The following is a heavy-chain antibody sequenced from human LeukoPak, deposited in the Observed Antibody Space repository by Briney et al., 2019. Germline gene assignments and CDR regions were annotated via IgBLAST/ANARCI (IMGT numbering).Heavy chain of an antibody. J-gene: IGHJ4*02. CDR3: ARDFGTTGYDLYDY. V-gene: IGHV3-7*01. Sequence: GGSLRLSCAASGFSFNSYWMSWVRQAPGKGLEWVANINQGGSEKHYVDSVRGRFTISRDNAKNSLYLQMNSLRDEDTSIYYCARDFGTTGYDLYDYWGQGTLVTVSS. CDR1: GFSFNSYW. CDR2: INQGGSEK. D-gene: IGHD3-9*01.